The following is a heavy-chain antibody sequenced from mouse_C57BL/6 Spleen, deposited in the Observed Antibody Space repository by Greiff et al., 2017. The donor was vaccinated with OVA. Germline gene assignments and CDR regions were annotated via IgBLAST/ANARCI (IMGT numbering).Heavy chain of an antibody. V-gene: IGHV1-53*01. Sequence: VQLQQSGTELVKPGASVKLSCKASGYTFTSYWMHWVKQRPGQGLEWIGNINPSNGGTNYNEKFKSKATLTVDKSSSTAYMQLSSLTSEDSAVYYCARSLLLRLVGGDYAMDYWGQGTSVTVSS. D-gene: IGHD1-1*01. CDR3: ARSLLLRLVGGDYAMDY. J-gene: IGHJ4*01. CDR1: GYTFTSYW. CDR2: INPSNGGT.